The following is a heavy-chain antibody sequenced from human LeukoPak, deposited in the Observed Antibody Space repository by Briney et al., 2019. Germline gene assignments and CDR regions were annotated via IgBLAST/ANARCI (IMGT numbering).Heavy chain of an antibody. V-gene: IGHV4-39*07. CDR2: INHSGST. CDR1: GGSISSSTHC. Sequence: SETLSLTCTVSGGSISSSTHCWSWIRQPPGKGLEWIGEINHSGSTNYNPSLKSRVTISVDTSKNQFSLKLSSVTAADTAVYYCARVPYDFWSGYYVGYWGQGTLVTVSS. CDR3: ARVPYDFWSGYYVGY. J-gene: IGHJ4*02. D-gene: IGHD3-3*01.